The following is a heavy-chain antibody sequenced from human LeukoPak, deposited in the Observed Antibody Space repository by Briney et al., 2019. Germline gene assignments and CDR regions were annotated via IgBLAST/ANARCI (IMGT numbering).Heavy chain of an antibody. V-gene: IGHV4-59*01. CDR3: ARGSKAAPGTFDY. D-gene: IGHD6-13*01. Sequence: SETLSLTCTVSGGSISSYYWSWIRQPPGKGLEWIEYIYYSGSTNYNPSLKSRVTISVDTSKNQFSLKLSSVTAADTAVYYCARGSKAAPGTFDYWGQGTLVTVSS. J-gene: IGHJ4*02. CDR1: GGSISSYY. CDR2: IYYSGST.